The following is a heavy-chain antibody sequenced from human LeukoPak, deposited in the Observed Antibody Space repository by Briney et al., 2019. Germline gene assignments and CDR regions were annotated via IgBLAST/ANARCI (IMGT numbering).Heavy chain of an antibody. CDR3: AREKAFGDYAK. J-gene: IGHJ4*02. CDR1: GAPISSDYY. Sequence: SETLSLTCAVSGAPISSDYYWGWIRQPPGGGLEWIGSIDHSGATYYRPSLRSRVTISIDTSRNQFSLKMTSVTAADTAVYFCAREKAFGDYAKWGQGTLVTVSS. D-gene: IGHD4-17*01. CDR2: IDHSGAT. V-gene: IGHV4-38-2*02.